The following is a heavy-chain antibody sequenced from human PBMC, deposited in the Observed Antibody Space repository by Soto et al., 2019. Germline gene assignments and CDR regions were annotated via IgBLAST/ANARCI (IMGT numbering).Heavy chain of an antibody. CDR2: MNGGGGTT. CDR3: AKDRHPDGIWPFDY. V-gene: IGHV3-23*01. J-gene: IGHJ4*02. D-gene: IGHD1-20*01. CDR1: GFSFSGYT. Sequence: EVQLLESGGHLIQPGESLRLSCAASGFSFSGYTMNWVRQAQGKGREWISVMNGGGGTTYYADSVRGPLTISRDDSKTLWSLQMHSPRAEDTAIYYCAKDRHPDGIWPFDYWGRGTLVTVSS.